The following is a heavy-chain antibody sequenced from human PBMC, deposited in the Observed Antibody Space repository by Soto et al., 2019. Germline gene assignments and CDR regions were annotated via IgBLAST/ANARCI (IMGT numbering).Heavy chain of an antibody. J-gene: IGHJ3*02. Sequence: ASVKVSCKASGYTFTSYGISWVRQAPGQGLEWMGWISAYNGNTNYAQKLQGRVTMTTDTSTSTAYMELRSLRSDDTAVYYCARVMGHIVVVPADAFDIWGQGTMVTVSS. V-gene: IGHV1-18*01. CDR2: ISAYNGNT. CDR1: GYTFTSYG. D-gene: IGHD2-2*01. CDR3: ARVMGHIVVVPADAFDI.